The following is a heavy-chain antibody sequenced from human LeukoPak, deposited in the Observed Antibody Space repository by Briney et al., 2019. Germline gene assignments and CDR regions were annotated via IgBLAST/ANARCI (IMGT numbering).Heavy chain of an antibody. CDR1: RFTFSSYS. J-gene: IGHJ4*02. Sequence: GGSLRLSCEASRFTFSSYSMHWVRQAPGKGLEWVAVISYDGREKDYADSVKGRFTISRDNSKNTVYLQMNSLRAEDTAVYYCARDLNYDSAYWGQGTLVTVSS. V-gene: IGHV3-30*14. D-gene: IGHD3-22*01. CDR3: ARDLNYDSAY. CDR2: ISYDGREK.